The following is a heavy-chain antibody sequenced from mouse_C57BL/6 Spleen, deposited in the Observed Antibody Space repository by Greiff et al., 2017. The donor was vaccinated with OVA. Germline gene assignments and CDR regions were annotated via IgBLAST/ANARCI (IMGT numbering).Heavy chain of an antibody. Sequence: VQLQQSGAELVRPGTSVKMSCKASGYTFTNYWIGWAKQRPGHGLEWIGDIYPGGGYTNYNEKFKGKATLTAAKSSSTAYMQFSSLTYEYSAIYNSARGGDYGRSPYYIDNWGQGTTLTVSS. V-gene: IGHV1-63*01. CDR1: GYTFTNYW. CDR2: IYPGGGYT. D-gene: IGHD1-1*01. CDR3: ARGGDYGRSPYYIDN. J-gene: IGHJ2*01.